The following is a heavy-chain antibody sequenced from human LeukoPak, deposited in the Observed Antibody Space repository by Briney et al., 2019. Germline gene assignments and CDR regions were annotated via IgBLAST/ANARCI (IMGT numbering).Heavy chain of an antibody. V-gene: IGHV3-66*02. D-gene: IGHD5-12*01. CDR1: GFTFSNAW. CDR2: IYSGGST. J-gene: IGHJ4*02. CDR3: ARENGGYDYSLDY. Sequence: GGSLRLSCAVSGFTFSNAWMSWVRQAPGKGLEWVSVIYSGGSTYYADSVKGRFTISRDNSKNTLYLQMNSLRAEDTAVYYCARENGGYDYSLDYWGQGTLVTVSS.